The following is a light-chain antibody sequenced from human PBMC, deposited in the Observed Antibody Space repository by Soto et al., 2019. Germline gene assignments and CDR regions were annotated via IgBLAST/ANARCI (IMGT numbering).Light chain of an antibody. CDR1: QSINNW. J-gene: IGKJ1*01. Sequence: LSASVGDRVTITCRASQSINNWLAWYLQKPGKAPKLLIYDGSSLESGVPSRFSGRGSGTEFTLTISSLQPDDFATYYCQQYNSYPWTLGQGTKVDIK. V-gene: IGKV1-5*01. CDR2: DGS. CDR3: QQYNSYPWT.